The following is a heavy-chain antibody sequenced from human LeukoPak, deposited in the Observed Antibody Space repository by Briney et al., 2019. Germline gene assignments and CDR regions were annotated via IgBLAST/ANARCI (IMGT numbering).Heavy chain of an antibody. Sequence: GGTLRLSCAASGFTLSSYSMNWVRQAPGKGLEWVSSISSSSSYIYYADSVKGRFTISRDNAKNSLYLQMNSLRADDTAVYYCGRLWFGELYLPFDYWGQGTLVTVSS. CDR1: GFTLSSYS. CDR2: ISSSSSYI. CDR3: GRLWFGELYLPFDY. J-gene: IGHJ4*02. D-gene: IGHD3-10*01. V-gene: IGHV3-21*01.